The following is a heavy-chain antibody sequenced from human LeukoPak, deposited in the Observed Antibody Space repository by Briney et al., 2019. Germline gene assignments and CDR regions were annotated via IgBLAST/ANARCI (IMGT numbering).Heavy chain of an antibody. CDR3: ARDLNGHYGSGISYFDY. D-gene: IGHD3-10*01. CDR1: GGSISSGDYY. V-gene: IGHV4-30-4*01. Sequence: PSKTLSLTCTVSGGSISSGDYYWSWIRQPPGKGLEWIGYIYYSGSTYYNPSLKSRVTISVDTSKNQFFLKLSSVTAADTAVYYCARDLNGHYGSGISYFDYWGQGTLVTVSS. CDR2: IYYSGST. J-gene: IGHJ4*02.